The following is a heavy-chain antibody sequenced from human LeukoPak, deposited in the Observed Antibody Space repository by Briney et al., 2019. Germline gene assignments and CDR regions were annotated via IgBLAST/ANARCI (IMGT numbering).Heavy chain of an antibody. CDR2: INWNGGST. CDR1: GFTFDDYG. J-gene: IGHJ4*02. D-gene: IGHD3-16*02. V-gene: IGHV3-20*04. CDR3: ARDRGNNYDYVWGSYRPYYFDY. Sequence: GGSLRLSCAASGFTFDDYGMSWVRQAPGKGLEWVSGINWNGGSTGYADSVKGRFTISRDNAKNSLYLQMNSLRAEGTALYYCARDRGNNYDYVWGSYRPYYFDYWGQGTLVTVSS.